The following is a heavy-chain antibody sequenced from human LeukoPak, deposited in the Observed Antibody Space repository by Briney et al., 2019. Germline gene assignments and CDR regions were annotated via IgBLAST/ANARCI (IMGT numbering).Heavy chain of an antibody. D-gene: IGHD2-15*01. CDR1: GGTFSSYA. CDR3: ARGRLGFCGGGSCSDFDY. V-gene: IGHV1-18*01. CDR2: ISDYNGNT. J-gene: IGHJ4*02. Sequence: ASVKVSCKASGGTFSSYAISWVRQAPGQGLEWMGWISDYNGNTNYAQKFQGRVTMTTDTSTTTAYTELRSLRSDDTAVYYCARGRLGFCGGGSCSDFDYWGQGTLVSVSS.